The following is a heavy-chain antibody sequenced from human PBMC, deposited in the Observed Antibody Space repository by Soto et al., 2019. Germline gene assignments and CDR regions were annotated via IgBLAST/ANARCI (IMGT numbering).Heavy chain of an antibody. CDR3: ASWLKGPDIGNYYYGMDV. CDR2: IMPIFRAP. D-gene: IGHD2-15*01. V-gene: IGHV1-69*12. J-gene: IGHJ6*01. CDR1: GGAFSDYA. Sequence: QVQLVQSGAEVKKPGSSVKVSCKASGGAFSDYAFSWVRQAPGQGLEWLGGIMPIFRAPDYAQKFQGRVTITADEFTRTAYMEMNSLRSEDTAVYYCASWLKGPDIGNYYYGMDV.